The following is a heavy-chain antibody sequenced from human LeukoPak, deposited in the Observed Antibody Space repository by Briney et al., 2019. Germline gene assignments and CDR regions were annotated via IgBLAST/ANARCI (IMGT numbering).Heavy chain of an antibody. D-gene: IGHD3-22*01. CDR2: INDRGDDT. CDR3: VRAFRFDSGAYYYVD. V-gene: IGHV3-64D*09. CDR1: GFTFSSYP. J-gene: IGHJ4*02. Sequence: GGSLRLSCAASGFTFSSYPMHWVRQAPGGGLEYVSAINDRGDDTYYADSVKGRFSISRDNSKNSLYLQMSSLRAEDTAVYYCVRAFRFDSGAYYYVDWGQGTLVTVSS.